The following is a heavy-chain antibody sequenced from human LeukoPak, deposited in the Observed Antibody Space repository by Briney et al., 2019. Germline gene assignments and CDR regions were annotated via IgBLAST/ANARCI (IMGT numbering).Heavy chain of an antibody. V-gene: IGHV3-23*01. J-gene: IGHJ4*02. CDR3: AKVGDDYGDY. CDR1: GFTFSSYG. D-gene: IGHD3-16*01. Sequence: PGGTLRLSCAASGFTFSSYGMSWVRQAPGKGLEWVSAISGSGGSTYYADSVKGRFTISRDNSKNTLYLQMNSLRAEDTAVYYCAKVGDDYGDYWGQGTLVTVSS. CDR2: ISGSGGST.